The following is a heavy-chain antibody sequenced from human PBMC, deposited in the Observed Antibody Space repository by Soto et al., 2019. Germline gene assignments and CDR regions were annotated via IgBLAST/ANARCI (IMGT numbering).Heavy chain of an antibody. V-gene: IGHV5-51*01. CDR2: IYPGDSDT. Sequence: GESLKISCKGSGYSFTSYWIGWVRQMPGKGLEWMGIIYPGDSDTRYSPSFQGQVTISADKSISTAYLQWSSLKASDTAMYYCARRRTPGHLFYYHAMDVWGQGPTVTVSS. CDR3: ARRRTPGHLFYYHAMDV. J-gene: IGHJ6*02. CDR1: GYSFTSYW.